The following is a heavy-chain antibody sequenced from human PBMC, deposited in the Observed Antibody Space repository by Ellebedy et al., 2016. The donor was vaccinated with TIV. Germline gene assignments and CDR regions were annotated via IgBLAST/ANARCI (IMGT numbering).Heavy chain of an antibody. J-gene: IGHJ5*02. Sequence: MPSETLSLTCTVSGASIISSYWSWIRQPPGKGLEWIGYMFYSGTTSYNPSLKSRVTISVDTSKNQFSLKLSSVTAADTAVYYCARGAPGGYNFNWFDPWGQGTLVTVSS. D-gene: IGHD5-24*01. V-gene: IGHV4-59*01. CDR3: ARGAPGGYNFNWFDP. CDR2: MFYSGTT. CDR1: GASIISSY.